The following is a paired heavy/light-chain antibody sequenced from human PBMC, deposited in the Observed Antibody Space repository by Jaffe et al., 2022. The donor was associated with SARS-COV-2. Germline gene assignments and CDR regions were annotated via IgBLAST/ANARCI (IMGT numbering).Heavy chain of an antibody. J-gene: IGHJ4*02. Sequence: QVQLQESGPGLVKPSQTLSLTCTVSGGSISSGSYYWSWIRQPAGKGLEWIGRIYTSGSTNYNPSLKSRVTISVDTSKNQFSLKLSSVTAADTAVYYCARSHDYAPFDYWGQGTLVTVSS. CDR2: IYTSGST. CDR3: ARSHDYAPFDY. CDR1: GGSISSGSYY. D-gene: IGHD4-17*01. V-gene: IGHV4-61*02.
Light chain of an antibody. CDR3: MIWHSSAWV. J-gene: IGLJ3*02. CDR2: YKSDSDK. Sequence: QAVLTQPSSLSASPGASASLTCTLRSGINVGTYRIYWYQQKPGSPPQYLLRYKSDSDKQQGSGVPSRFSGSKDASANAGILLISGLQSEDEADYYCMIWHSSAWVFGGGTKLTVL. CDR1: SGINVGTYR. V-gene: IGLV5-45*02.